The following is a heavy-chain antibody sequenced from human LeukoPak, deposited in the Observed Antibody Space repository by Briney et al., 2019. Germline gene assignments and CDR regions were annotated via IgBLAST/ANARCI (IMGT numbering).Heavy chain of an antibody. CDR2: ISGSGGST. Sequence: GGSLRLSCAASGFTFSSYGMSWVRQAPGKGLEWVSAISGSGGSTYYADSVKGRFTISRDNSKNTLYLQMNSLRAEDTAVYYCAKDFWSGYHSGYFDYWGQGTLVTVSS. D-gene: IGHD3-3*01. CDR3: AKDFWSGYHSGYFDY. CDR1: GFTFSSYG. V-gene: IGHV3-23*01. J-gene: IGHJ4*02.